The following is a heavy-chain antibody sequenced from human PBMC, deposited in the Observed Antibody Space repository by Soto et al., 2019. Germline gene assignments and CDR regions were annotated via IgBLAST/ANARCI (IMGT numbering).Heavy chain of an antibody. CDR3: TRDKFEGIYYDSSGYNNWFDP. Sequence: ASVKVSCKASGYIFSHYGISWVRQAPGQGLEWMGWISAYNGDTHYAQSLQGRVTMTTDTSTSTAYMVLRSLRSDDTAVYYCTRDKFEGIYYDSSGYNNWFDPWGQATLVTVS. J-gene: IGHJ5*02. D-gene: IGHD3-22*01. CDR2: ISAYNGDT. CDR1: GYIFSHYG. V-gene: IGHV1-18*01.